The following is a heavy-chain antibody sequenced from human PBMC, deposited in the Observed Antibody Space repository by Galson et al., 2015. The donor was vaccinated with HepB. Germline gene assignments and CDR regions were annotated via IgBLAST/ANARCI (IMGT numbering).Heavy chain of an antibody. CDR3: VREQGYGDHRTADY. V-gene: IGHV3-33*01. CDR2: IVYSGDEK. Sequence: SLRLSCAASGFTFSSHGMHWVRQAPGKGLEWVAVIVYSGDEKHYPDSVKGRFTISRDTSKNTLYLQMNSLRAEDTAVYYCVREQGYGDHRTADYWGQGTLVTVSS. D-gene: IGHD4-17*01. J-gene: IGHJ4*02. CDR1: GFTFSSHG.